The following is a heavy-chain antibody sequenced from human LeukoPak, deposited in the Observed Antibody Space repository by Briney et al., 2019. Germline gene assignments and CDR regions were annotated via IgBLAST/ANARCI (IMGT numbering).Heavy chain of an antibody. CDR2: IYYSGST. D-gene: IGHD4-17*01. CDR1: GGPISSYY. Sequence: SETLSLTCTVSGGPISSYYWSWIRQPPGKGLEWIGYIYYSGSTNYNPSLKSRVTISIDTSKSQFSLKLSSVTAADTAVYYCASLDSGDSRFDFWGQGTLLTVSS. J-gene: IGHJ4*02. CDR3: ASLDSGDSRFDF. V-gene: IGHV4-59*08.